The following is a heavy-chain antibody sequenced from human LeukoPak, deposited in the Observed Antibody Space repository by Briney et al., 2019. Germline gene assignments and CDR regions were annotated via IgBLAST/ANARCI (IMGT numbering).Heavy chain of an antibody. V-gene: IGHV3-9*01. J-gene: IGHJ3*02. CDR3: AKGLNDWYTDAFDI. CDR1: GFTFDDYA. Sequence: GRSLRLSCVASGFTFDDYAMHWVRQAPGKGLEWVSGISWNSGSIGYADSVKGRFTISRDNAKNSLYLQMNSLRTEDTALYYCAKGLNDWYTDAFDIWGQGTMVTVSS. CDR2: ISWNSGSI. D-gene: IGHD3-9*01.